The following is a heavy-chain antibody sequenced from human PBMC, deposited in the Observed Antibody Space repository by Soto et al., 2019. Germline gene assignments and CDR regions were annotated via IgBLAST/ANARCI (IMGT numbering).Heavy chain of an antibody. CDR2: ISGSGGST. Sequence: PGGSLRLSCAASGFTFSSYAMSWVRQAPGKGLEWVSAISGSGGSTYYADSVKGRFTISRDNSKNTLYLQMNSLRAEDTAVYYCAKDNYDILTGYYNRPSYYFDYWGQGTLVTVSS. D-gene: IGHD3-9*01. CDR1: GFTFSSYA. CDR3: AKDNYDILTGYYNRPSYYFDY. J-gene: IGHJ4*02. V-gene: IGHV3-23*01.